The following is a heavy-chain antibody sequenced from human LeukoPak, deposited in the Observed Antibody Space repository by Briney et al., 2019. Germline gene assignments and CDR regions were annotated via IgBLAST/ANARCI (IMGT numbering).Heavy chain of an antibody. J-gene: IGHJ4*02. D-gene: IGHD3-3*01. CDR3: ARGWDDFWSGYPKDY. V-gene: IGHV1-8*01. CDR2: MNPNSGNT. Sequence: ASVKVSCKASGYTFTSYDINWVRQATGQGLEWMGWMNPNSGNTGYAQTFQGRVTMTRNTSISTAYMELSSLRSEDTAVYYCARGWDDFWSGYPKDYWGQGTLVTVSS. CDR1: GYTFTSYD.